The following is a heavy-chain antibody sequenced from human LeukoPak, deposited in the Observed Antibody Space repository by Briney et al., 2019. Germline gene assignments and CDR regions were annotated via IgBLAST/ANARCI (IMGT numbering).Heavy chain of an antibody. CDR3: AKAGSTGFDY. V-gene: IGHV3-30*18. CDR1: GFTFSGYG. D-gene: IGHD1-14*01. J-gene: IGHJ4*02. Sequence: GGSLRLSCAASGFTFSGYGMHWVRQAPGKGLEWVAVISYDGSNKYYADSVKGRFTISRDNSKNTLYLQMNSLRAEDTAVYYCAKAGSTGFDYWGQGTLVTVSS. CDR2: ISYDGSNK.